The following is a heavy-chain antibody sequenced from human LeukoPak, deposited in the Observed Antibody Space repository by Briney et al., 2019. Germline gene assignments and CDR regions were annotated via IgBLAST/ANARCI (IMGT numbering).Heavy chain of an antibody. Sequence: SETLSLTCNVSGGSISGSRRYWGWVRQPPAGGLEWIGSIRYTGSTYYNPSLQSRLTISVDKSQNQFSLKLKSVTAADTSVYYCTRQLSWASDTGDSWGQGTLVTVSS. CDR3: TRQLSWASDTGDS. J-gene: IGHJ5*01. CDR1: GGSISGSRRY. V-gene: IGHV4-39*01. CDR2: IRYTGST. D-gene: IGHD6-13*01.